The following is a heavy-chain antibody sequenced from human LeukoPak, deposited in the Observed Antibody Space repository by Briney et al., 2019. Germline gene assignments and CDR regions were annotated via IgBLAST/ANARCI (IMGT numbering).Heavy chain of an antibody. CDR1: GFTFSSYG. CDR3: AKDIPCIAAAGTSWGYFDL. CDR2: IRYDGSNK. J-gene: IGHJ2*01. V-gene: IGHV3-30*02. Sequence: GGSLRLSCAASGFTFSSYGMHWVRQAPGKGLEWVAFIRYDGSNKYYADSVKGRFTISRDNSKNTLYLQMNSLRAEDTAVYYSAKDIPCIAAAGTSWGYFDLWGRGTLVTVSS. D-gene: IGHD6-13*01.